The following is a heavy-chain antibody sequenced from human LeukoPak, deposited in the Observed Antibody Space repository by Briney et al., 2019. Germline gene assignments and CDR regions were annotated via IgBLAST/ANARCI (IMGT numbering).Heavy chain of an antibody. CDR3: ARRITAAGRNDAFDI. Sequence: SETLSLTCTVSGGSFSTYYWSWIRQPPGKGLEWIGYIYYSGSTNYNPSLKSRVTISVDTSKNQFSPKLSSVTAADTAVYYCARRITAAGRNDAFDIWGQGTMVTVSS. V-gene: IGHV4-59*08. D-gene: IGHD6-13*01. CDR1: GGSFSTYY. CDR2: IYYSGST. J-gene: IGHJ3*02.